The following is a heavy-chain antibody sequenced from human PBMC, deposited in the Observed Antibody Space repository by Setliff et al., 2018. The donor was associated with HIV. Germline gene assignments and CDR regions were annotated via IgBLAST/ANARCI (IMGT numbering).Heavy chain of an antibody. CDR2: IYTTGGT. D-gene: IGHD6-13*01. CDR1: GVSIPTNY. V-gene: IGHV4-4*07. J-gene: IGHJ4*02. Sequence: CNISGVSIPTNYWNWIRQSAGKGLEWIGRIYTTGGTNYNPALKSRVTMSIDTSKNQISLKLNSVTAADTATYYCARSNPGITAGLLAYWGPGTLVTVSS. CDR3: ARSNPGITAGLLAY.